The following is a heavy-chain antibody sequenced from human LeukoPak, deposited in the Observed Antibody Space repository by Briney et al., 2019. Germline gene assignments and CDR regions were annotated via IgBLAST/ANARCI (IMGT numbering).Heavy chain of an antibody. J-gene: IGHJ4*02. CDR1: GFTFSSYS. V-gene: IGHV3-21*01. Sequence: PGGSLRLSCAASGFTFSSYSMNWVRQAPGKGLEWVSSISSSSSYIYYADSVKGRFTISRDNAKNSLYLQMNSLRAEDTAVYYCARYFHGARVVTANPFDYWGQGTLVTVSS. CDR3: ARYFHGARVVTANPFDY. D-gene: IGHD2-21*02. CDR2: ISSSSSYI.